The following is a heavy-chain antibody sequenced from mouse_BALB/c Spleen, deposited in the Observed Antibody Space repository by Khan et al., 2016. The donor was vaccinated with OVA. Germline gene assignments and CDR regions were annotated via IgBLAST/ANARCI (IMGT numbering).Heavy chain of an antibody. CDR3: ATLYGNPVVY. J-gene: IGHJ3*01. CDR2: IDPANGDT. D-gene: IGHD2-1*01. CDR1: GFNIKDTY. V-gene: IGHV14-3*02. Sequence: EVQLQQSGAELVKPGASVKLSCTASGFNIKDTYIHWMKQRPEQGPEWIGRIDPANGDTEYDPKFQGKAPITADTSSNTAYLHLSILTSEDTAVYYCATLYGNPVVYWGQGTLVTVSA.